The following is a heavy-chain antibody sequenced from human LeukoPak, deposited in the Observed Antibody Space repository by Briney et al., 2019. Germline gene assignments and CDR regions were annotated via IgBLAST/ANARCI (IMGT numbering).Heavy chain of an antibody. CDR3: ARGLQENLAWLQAFSAFDI. V-gene: IGHV1-18*01. CDR2: ISAYNGNT. D-gene: IGHD5-12*01. J-gene: IGHJ3*02. Sequence: ASVKVSCKASGYTFTSYGISWVRQAPGPGLEWMGWISAYNGNTNYAQKLQGRVTMTTDTSTSTAYMELRSLRSDDTAVYYCARGLQENLAWLQAFSAFDIWGQGTMVTVSS. CDR1: GYTFTSYG.